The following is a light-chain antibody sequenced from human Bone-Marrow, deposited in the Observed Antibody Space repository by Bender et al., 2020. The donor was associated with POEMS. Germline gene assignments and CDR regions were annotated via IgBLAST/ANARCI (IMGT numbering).Light chain of an antibody. CDR2: GKN. Sequence: SSDLTQDPAVSVAWGQTVRITCQGDSLRSYYARWYQQKPGQAPLLVIHGKNNRPSGISDRFSGSKSGTSASLSITGLQAEDEADYYCSSYTTSTSTGVVGTGTKVTVL. CDR3: SSYTTSTSTGV. V-gene: IGLV3-19*01. J-gene: IGLJ1*01. CDR1: SLRSYY.